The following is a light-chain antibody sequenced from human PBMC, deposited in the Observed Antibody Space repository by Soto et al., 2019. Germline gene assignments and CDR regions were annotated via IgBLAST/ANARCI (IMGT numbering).Light chain of an antibody. Sequence: ETVLTQSPGTLSLSPGERATLSCRASQSVTSSYLAWYQQKPGQAPRLLIYGASRRATGIPDRFSGSGSGTDFTLTISRLEPEEFAVYFCQQYGDSPWTFGLGTKVEIK. CDR2: GAS. V-gene: IGKV3-20*01. CDR3: QQYGDSPWT. CDR1: QSVTSSY. J-gene: IGKJ1*01.